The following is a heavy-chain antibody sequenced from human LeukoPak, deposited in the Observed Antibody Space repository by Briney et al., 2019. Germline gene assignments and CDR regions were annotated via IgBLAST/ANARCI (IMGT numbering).Heavy chain of an antibody. CDR1: GFTFSSYG. CDR3: AKDFGFKSVYYYYGMDV. CDR2: ISYDGSNK. D-gene: IGHD3-16*01. J-gene: IGHJ6*02. Sequence: GGSLRLSCAASGFTFSSYGMHWVRQAPGKGLEWVAVISYDGSNKYYADSVKGRFTISRDNSKNTLYLQMNSLRAEDTAVYYSAKDFGFKSVYYYYGMDVWGQGTTVTVSS. V-gene: IGHV3-30*18.